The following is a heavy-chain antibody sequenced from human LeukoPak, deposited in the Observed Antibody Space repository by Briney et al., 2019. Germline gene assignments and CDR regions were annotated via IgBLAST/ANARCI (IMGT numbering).Heavy chain of an antibody. CDR2: IYTSGST. CDR1: GGSFSSYY. J-gene: IGHJ6*03. V-gene: IGHV4-4*07. Sequence: PSETLSLTCTVSGGSFSSYYWSWIRQPAGKGLECIGRIYTSGSTNYNPSLKSRVTMSVDTSKNQFSLKLSSVTAADTAVYYCARDALPLYYDYVWGSYNYYMDVWGKGTTVTVSS. CDR3: ARDALPLYYDYVWGSYNYYMDV. D-gene: IGHD3-16*01.